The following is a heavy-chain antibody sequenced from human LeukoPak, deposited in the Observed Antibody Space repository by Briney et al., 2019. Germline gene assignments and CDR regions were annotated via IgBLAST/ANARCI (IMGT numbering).Heavy chain of an antibody. D-gene: IGHD5-24*01. J-gene: IGHJ4*02. CDR2: ISYDGSNK. CDR3: AKDLGYNLRLLDY. CDR1: GFTFSSYG. Sequence: GGSLRLSCAASGFTFSSYGMHWVRQAPGKGLEWVAVISYDGSNKYYADSVKGRFTISRDNSKNTLYLQMNSLRAEDTAVYYCAKDLGYNLRLLDYWGQGTLVTVSS. V-gene: IGHV3-30*18.